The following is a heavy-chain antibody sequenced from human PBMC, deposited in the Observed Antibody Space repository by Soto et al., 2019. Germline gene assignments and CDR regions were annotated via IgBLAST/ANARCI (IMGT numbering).Heavy chain of an antibody. J-gene: IGHJ6*02. CDR1: GFTFSDYA. D-gene: IGHD2-15*01. CDR2: ITGGGAST. CDR3: SNDAGDVRDGDCRGGSCSPDGMDV. V-gene: IGHV3-23*01. Sequence: EVQLLESGGGLAQPGGSVTLSCVASGFTFSDYAMSWVRQAPGKGLEWVSTITGGGASTYSADSVGGRFTISRDNYKNTLSLQMKSLRAEDMAVYYWSNDAGDVRDGDCRGGSCSPDGMDVWGQGTTVTVSS.